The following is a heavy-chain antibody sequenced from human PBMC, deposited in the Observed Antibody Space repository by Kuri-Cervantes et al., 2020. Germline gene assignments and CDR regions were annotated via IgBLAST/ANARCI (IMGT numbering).Heavy chain of an antibody. CDR1: GFTFSSYG. CDR3: AKAGHYGDNNAFDI. V-gene: IGHV3-9*01. J-gene: IGHJ3*02. Sequence: GGSLRLSCAASGFTFSSYGMHWVRQAPGKGLEWVSGISWNSGSIGYADSVKGRFTISGDNAKNSLYLQMNSLRAEDTALYYCAKAGHYGDNNAFDIWGQGTMVTVSS. D-gene: IGHD4-17*01. CDR2: ISWNSGSI.